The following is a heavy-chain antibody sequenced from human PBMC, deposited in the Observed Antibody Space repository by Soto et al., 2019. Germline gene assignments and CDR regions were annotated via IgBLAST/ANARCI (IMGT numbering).Heavy chain of an antibody. D-gene: IGHD6-13*01. CDR3: ARRGPGTYFXY. CDR2: ISGSGDST. Sequence: GGSLGLSCAASGFTFSSDAMSCVRQAPGKGLEWVSVISGSGDSTYYADSVKGRFTISRDNSKNTLYLQMNSLRAEDTAVYYCARRGPGTYFXYWGQGTLVXVSS. CDR1: GFTFSSDA. J-gene: IGHJ4*02. V-gene: IGHV3-23*01.